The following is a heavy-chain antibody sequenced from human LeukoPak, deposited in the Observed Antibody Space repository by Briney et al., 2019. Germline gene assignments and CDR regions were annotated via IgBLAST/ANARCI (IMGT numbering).Heavy chain of an antibody. V-gene: IGHV3-21*01. CDR1: GFTFSSYS. CDR3: ARSEWVGITTSWFDS. CDR2: ITSSSSYI. J-gene: IGHJ5*01. Sequence: GGSLRLSCAASGFTFSSYSMNWVRQAPGKGLEWVSSITSSSSYIYYADSLKGRFTISRDNARNSLYLQMNSLRAEDTAVYYCARSEWVGITTSWFDSWGQGTLVTVSS. D-gene: IGHD3-22*01.